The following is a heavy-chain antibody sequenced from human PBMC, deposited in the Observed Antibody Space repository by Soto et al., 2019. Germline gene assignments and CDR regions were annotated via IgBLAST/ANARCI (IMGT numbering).Heavy chain of an antibody. D-gene: IGHD3-10*01. Sequence: SETLSLTCTVSGGSISSSKNYWGWILQPPGKGLEWIGTISYSGSTYYNPSLNGRVMISADTSKNQFSLKLSSLTAAETAVYYCSRRYSFGSGKYGVDVWGQGTMVTVSS. J-gene: IGHJ6*02. CDR3: SRRYSFGSGKYGVDV. V-gene: IGHV4-39*01. CDR2: ISYSGST. CDR1: GGSISSSKNY.